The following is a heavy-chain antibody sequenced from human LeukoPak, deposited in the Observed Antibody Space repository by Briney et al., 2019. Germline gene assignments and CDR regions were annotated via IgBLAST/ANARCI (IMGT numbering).Heavy chain of an antibody. CDR1: GFTFNNYY. Sequence: TGMSLRLSCAGSGFTFNNYYMSWVRQAPGRGLEWVSSIGSTGSYIYYADSVKGRFTISRDNAKNSLFLQMNSLRAEDTAVYYCARDVLQYSYAFGYWGQGTLVTVSS. D-gene: IGHD5-18*01. J-gene: IGHJ4*02. CDR2: IGSTGSYI. V-gene: IGHV3-21*01. CDR3: ARDVLQYSYAFGY.